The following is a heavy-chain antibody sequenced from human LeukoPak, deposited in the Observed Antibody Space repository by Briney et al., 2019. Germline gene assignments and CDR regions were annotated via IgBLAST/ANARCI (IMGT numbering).Heavy chain of an antibody. V-gene: IGHV3-48*02. J-gene: IGHJ1*01. CDR1: GFTLGSYS. CDR3: ATYYYGSDVYFQH. D-gene: IGHD3-10*01. CDR2: ISGGRGTI. Sequence: PGGSLRLSCAASGFTLGSYSMNWVRQAPGQGLEWVSYISGGRGTIYYADSVKGRFTISRDNAKNSLYLEMNSLRDEDTAVYYCATYYYGSDVYFQHWGQGTLVTVSS.